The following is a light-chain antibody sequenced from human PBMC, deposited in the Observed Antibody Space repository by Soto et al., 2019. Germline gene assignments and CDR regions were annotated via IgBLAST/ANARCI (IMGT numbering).Light chain of an antibody. Sequence: QSALTQPASVSGSPGQSITISCTGTSSDVGGYNYVSWYQQHPGKAPKLVIYDVSNRPSGVSNRFSGSKSGNTASLTISGLQAEDEADYYCSSYTSSSTFVLFGGGTKQTVL. J-gene: IGLJ2*01. V-gene: IGLV2-14*01. CDR2: DVS. CDR3: SSYTSSSTFVL. CDR1: SSDVGGYNY.